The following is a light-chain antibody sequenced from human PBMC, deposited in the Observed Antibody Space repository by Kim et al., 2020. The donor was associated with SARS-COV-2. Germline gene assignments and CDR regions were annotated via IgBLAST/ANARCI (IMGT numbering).Light chain of an antibody. Sequence: SSELTQDPAVSVALGQTVRITCQGDSLRSYYATWYQQKPGQAPILVIYGKNNRPSGILDRFSGSSSGNTASLTITGPLAGDEADYYCNSRDSNDNVVFGG. CDR3: NSRDSNDNVV. J-gene: IGLJ2*01. V-gene: IGLV3-19*01. CDR1: SLRSYY. CDR2: GKN.